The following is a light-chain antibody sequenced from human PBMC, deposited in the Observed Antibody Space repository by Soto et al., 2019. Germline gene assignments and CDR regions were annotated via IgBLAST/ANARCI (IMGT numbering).Light chain of an antibody. V-gene: IGLV2-14*01. CDR3: SSYTSSSTWG. J-gene: IGLJ3*02. Sequence: QSVLTQPASVSGSPGQSITLSCTGTSSDVGGYNYVSWYQQHPGKAPKLMIYDVSNRPSGVSNRFSGSKSGNTASLTISGLQAEDEADYYCSSYTSSSTWGFGGGTKLTVL. CDR2: DVS. CDR1: SSDVGGYNY.